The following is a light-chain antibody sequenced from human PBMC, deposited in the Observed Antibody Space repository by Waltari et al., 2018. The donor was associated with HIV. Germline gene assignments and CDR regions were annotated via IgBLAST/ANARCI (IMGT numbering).Light chain of an antibody. J-gene: IGLJ3*02. V-gene: IGLV1-44*01. CDR2: SSD. CDR1: NSNTGSNT. CDR3: ATWDDSLNGWV. Sequence: QSVLTQPPSASGTPGQRVTISCSGNNSNTGSNTVNWYQQHPGTAPKLLIYSSDQRPSGVPDRYSGSKSGTSASLAIRGLQPEDEADYYCATWDDSLNGWVFGGGTKLTVL.